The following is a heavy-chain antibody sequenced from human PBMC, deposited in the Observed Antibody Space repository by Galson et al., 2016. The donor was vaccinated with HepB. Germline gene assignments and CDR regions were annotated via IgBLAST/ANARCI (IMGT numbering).Heavy chain of an antibody. CDR2: IWYDGSNK. Sequence: SLRLSCAASGFIFSSYAMHWVRQAPGKGLEWVAVIWYDGSNKYYADSVKGRFTISRDNSKNTLYLQMNSLRAEDTAVYYCARDDYGALPRYYWGQGTLVTVSS. CDR1: GFIFSSYA. V-gene: IGHV3-33*01. CDR3: ARDDYGALPRYY. D-gene: IGHD4-17*01. J-gene: IGHJ4*02.